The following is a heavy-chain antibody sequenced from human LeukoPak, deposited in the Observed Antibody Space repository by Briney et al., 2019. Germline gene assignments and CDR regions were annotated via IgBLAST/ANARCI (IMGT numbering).Heavy chain of an antibody. D-gene: IGHD2-21*01. J-gene: IGHJ4*02. CDR2: ISYDGSNK. CDR3: AKDRLGIANLDY. CDR1: GFTFSSYG. Sequence: GGSLRLSCAASGFTFSSYGMHWVRQAPGKGLEWVAVISYDGSNKYYADSVKGRFTISRDNSKNTLYLQMNSLRAEDTAVYYCAKDRLGIANLDYWGQGTLVTVSS. V-gene: IGHV3-30*18.